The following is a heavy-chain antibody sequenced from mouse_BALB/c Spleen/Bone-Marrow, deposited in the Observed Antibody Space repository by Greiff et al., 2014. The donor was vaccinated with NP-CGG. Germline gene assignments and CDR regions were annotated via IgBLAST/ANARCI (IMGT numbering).Heavy chain of an antibody. D-gene: IGHD2-13*01. J-gene: IGHJ2*01. V-gene: IGHV3-1*02. CDR3: ARKGSVNDGDLDY. Sequence: EVQLEESGPDLVKPSQSLSLTCTVTGYSITSGYSWHWIRQFPGNKLEWMGYIPYSGSTNYNPYLKSLVSITRDTSKNQFFLQLNSVTTEDTATYYCARKGSVNDGDLDYWGQGTILTVSA. CDR2: IPYSGST. CDR1: GYSITSGYS.